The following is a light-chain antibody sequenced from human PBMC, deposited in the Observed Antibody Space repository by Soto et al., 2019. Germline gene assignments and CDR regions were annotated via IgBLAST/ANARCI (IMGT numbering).Light chain of an antibody. Sequence: DIQMTQSPSTLSASVGDRVTITCRASQSISSWLAWYQQKPGKAPKLLIYAASTLQSGVPSRFSGSGSGTDFTLSINSLRPEDFATYYCQQSYSLPRTFGGGTKVDIK. CDR3: QQSYSLPRT. CDR2: AAS. J-gene: IGKJ4*01. V-gene: IGKV1-39*01. CDR1: QSISSW.